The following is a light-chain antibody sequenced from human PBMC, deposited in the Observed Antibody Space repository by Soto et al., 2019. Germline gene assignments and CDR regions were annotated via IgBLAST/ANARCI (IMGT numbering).Light chain of an antibody. CDR1: GSNIGSNS. J-gene: IGLJ2*01. CDR2: DND. Sequence: QSVLTQPPSVSASPGQTVTISCSGRGSNIGSNSVSWYQQGPGTAPKLLLYDNDKRPSGIPDRFFGSKSGTSATLGIAGLQTADEADYYCGTWESYLSVGVFGGGTKLTVL. V-gene: IGLV1-51*01. CDR3: GTWESYLSVGV.